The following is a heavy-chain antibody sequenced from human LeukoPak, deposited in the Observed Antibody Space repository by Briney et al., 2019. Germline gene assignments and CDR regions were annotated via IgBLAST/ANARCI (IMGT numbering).Heavy chain of an antibody. D-gene: IGHD3-9*01. CDR3: ARERGYFDWLAREDY. V-gene: IGHV3-30*02. CDR1: GFTFSSYG. Sequence: GGSLRLSCAASGFTFSSYGMHWVRQAPGKGLEWVAFIRYDGSNKYYADSVKGRFTISRDNSKNTLYLQMNSPRAEDTAVYYCARERGYFDWLAREDYWGQGTLVTVSS. CDR2: IRYDGSNK. J-gene: IGHJ4*02.